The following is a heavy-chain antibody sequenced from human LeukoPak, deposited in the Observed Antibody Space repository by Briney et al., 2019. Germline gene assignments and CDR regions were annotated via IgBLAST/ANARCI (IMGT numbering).Heavy chain of an antibody. CDR3: AKDWAWGWFDP. CDR1: GFTVSTTY. D-gene: IGHD3-16*01. V-gene: IGHV3-53*01. Sequence: GGPLRLSCAASGFTVSTTYMSWVRQAPGKGLEWVSIIYSGGSTYYAHSVKGRFTISRDNSRNTVYLQMNSLRADDTAVYYCAKDWAWGWFDPWGQGTLVTVSS. J-gene: IGHJ5*02. CDR2: IYSGGST.